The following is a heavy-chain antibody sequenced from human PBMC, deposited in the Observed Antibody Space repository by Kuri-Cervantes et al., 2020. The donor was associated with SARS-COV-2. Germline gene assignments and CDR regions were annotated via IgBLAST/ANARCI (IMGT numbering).Heavy chain of an antibody. V-gene: IGHV3-23*01. CDR3: AKDQYDTDAFDI. CDR1: GFTFSSYE. CDR2: ISGSGGST. Sequence: LSLTCAASGFTFSSYEMNWVRQAPGKGLEWASAISGSGGSTYYADSVKGRFTISRDNSKNTLYLQMNSLRAEDTAVYYCAKDQYDTDAFDIWGQGTMVTVSS. J-gene: IGHJ3*02. D-gene: IGHD1-1*01.